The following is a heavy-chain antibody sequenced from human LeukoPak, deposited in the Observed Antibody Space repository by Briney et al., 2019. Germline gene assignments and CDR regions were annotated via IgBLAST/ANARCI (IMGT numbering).Heavy chain of an antibody. Sequence: SLRLSRAASGFTLDDYAMHWVRQAPGKGLEWVSGISWKSGRIGYAHSVKGRFTISRDNAKNSLYLQMNSLRAEDTALYYCAKAVRSDFWSGSDYWGQGTLVTVSS. CDR3: AKAVRSDFWSGSDY. CDR2: ISWKSGRI. CDR1: GFTLDDYA. V-gene: IGHV3-9*01. D-gene: IGHD3-3*01. J-gene: IGHJ4*02.